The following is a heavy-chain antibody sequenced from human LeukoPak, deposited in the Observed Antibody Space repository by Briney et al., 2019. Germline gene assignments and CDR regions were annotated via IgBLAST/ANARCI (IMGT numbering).Heavy chain of an antibody. Sequence: SETLSLTCAVYGGSFSGYYWSWIRQPPGKGLEWIGEINHSGSTNYNPSLKSRVTISVDTSKNQFSLKLSSVTAADTAVYYCARATPLNYYGSGSYGGSNDYWGQGTLVTVSS. CDR2: INHSGST. V-gene: IGHV4-34*01. D-gene: IGHD3-10*01. CDR3: ARATPLNYYGSGSYGGSNDY. CDR1: GGSFSGYY. J-gene: IGHJ4*02.